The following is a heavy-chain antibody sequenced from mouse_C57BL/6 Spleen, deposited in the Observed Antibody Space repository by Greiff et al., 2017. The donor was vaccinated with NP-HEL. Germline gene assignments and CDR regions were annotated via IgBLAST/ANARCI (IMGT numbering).Heavy chain of an antibody. Sequence: QVQLQQPGAELVRPGSSVKLSCKASGYTFTSYWMHWVKQRPIQGLEWIGNIDPSDSETHYNQKFKDKATLTVDKSSSTAYMQLSSLTSEDSAVYCCAREDYYGLAYWGQGTTLTVSS. CDR2: IDPSDSET. CDR3: AREDYYGLAY. D-gene: IGHD1-2*01. CDR1: GYTFTSYW. J-gene: IGHJ2*01. V-gene: IGHV1-52*01.